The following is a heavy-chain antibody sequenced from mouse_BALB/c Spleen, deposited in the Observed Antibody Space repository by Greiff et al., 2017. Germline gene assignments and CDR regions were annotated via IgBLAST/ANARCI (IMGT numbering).Heavy chain of an antibody. V-gene: IGHV5-12-2*01. Sequence: EVQLVESGGGLVQPGGSLKLSCAASGFTFSSYTMSWVRQTPEKRLEWVAYISNGGGSTYYPDTVKGRFTISRDNAKNTLYLQMSSLKSEDTAMYYCARLAITTGAMDYWGQGTSVTVSS. CDR1: GFTFSSYT. D-gene: IGHD2-4*01. J-gene: IGHJ4*01. CDR2: ISNGGGST. CDR3: ARLAITTGAMDY.